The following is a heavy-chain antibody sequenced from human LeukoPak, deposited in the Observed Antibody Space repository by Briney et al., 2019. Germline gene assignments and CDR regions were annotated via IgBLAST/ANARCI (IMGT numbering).Heavy chain of an antibody. CDR2: INHSGST. Sequence: SETLSLTCAVYGGSFSGYYWSWIRQPPGKGPEWIGEINHSGSTNYNPSLKSRVTISVDTSKNQFSLKLSSVTAADTAVYYCAREEDISTTKDYWGQGTLVTVSS. D-gene: IGHD2-15*01. CDR3: AREEDISTTKDY. CDR1: GGSFSGYY. V-gene: IGHV4-34*01. J-gene: IGHJ4*02.